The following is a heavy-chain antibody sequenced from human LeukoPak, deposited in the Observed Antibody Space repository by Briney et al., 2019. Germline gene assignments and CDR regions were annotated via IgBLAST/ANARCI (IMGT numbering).Heavy chain of an antibody. J-gene: IGHJ4*02. CDR2: ISAYNGNT. D-gene: IGHD6-6*01. V-gene: IGHV1-18*01. Sequence: ASVKVSCKASGYTFTSYGISWVRQAPGQGLEWMGWISAYNGNTNYAQKLQGRVTMTTDTSTSTAYMELRSLRSDDTAVYYCARFAARLGLFDYWGQGALVTVSS. CDR1: GYTFTSYG. CDR3: ARFAARLGLFDY.